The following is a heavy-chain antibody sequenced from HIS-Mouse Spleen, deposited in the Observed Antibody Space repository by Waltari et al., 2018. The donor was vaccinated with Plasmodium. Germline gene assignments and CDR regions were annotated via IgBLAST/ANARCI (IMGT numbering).Heavy chain of an antibody. D-gene: IGHD6-6*01. Sequence: QVQLQESGPGLVKPSETLSLTCTVSGGSISSYYWSWIRMPPGKGPEWIAYIHYRGRTTSNPPLTSRVTISVGTSKNQSSLELSSVTAADTAVFYCARGGYSSSSYYFDYWGQGTLVTVSS. CDR1: GGSISSYY. CDR2: IHYRGRT. J-gene: IGHJ4*02. CDR3: ARGGYSSSSYYFDY. V-gene: IGHV4-59*01.